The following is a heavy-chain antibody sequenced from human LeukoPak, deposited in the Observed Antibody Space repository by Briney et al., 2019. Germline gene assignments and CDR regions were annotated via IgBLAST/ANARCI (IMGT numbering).Heavy chain of an antibody. Sequence: SETLSLTCTVSGGSISSYYWSWIRQPPGKGLEWIGYIYYSGSTNYNPSLKSRVTISVDTSKNQFSLKLSSVTAADTAVYYCARVGSGWTEDWLDPWGKGTLITVSS. CDR1: GGSISSYY. CDR2: IYYSGST. D-gene: IGHD6-19*01. V-gene: IGHV4-59*01. J-gene: IGHJ5*02. CDR3: ARVGSGWTEDWLDP.